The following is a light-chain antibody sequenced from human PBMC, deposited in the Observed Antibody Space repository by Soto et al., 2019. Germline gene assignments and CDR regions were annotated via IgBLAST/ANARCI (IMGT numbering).Light chain of an antibody. Sequence: DILLTQSPATLSLSPGERATLSCRASQSVGSYLAWYQQRPGQAPKLLIYNASNRATGIPARFSARGSGTDFTRSISSLEPEDFAVYYCQQRANWPLTFGPGTKVDFK. V-gene: IGKV3-11*01. CDR3: QQRANWPLT. J-gene: IGKJ3*01. CDR1: QSVGSY. CDR2: NAS.